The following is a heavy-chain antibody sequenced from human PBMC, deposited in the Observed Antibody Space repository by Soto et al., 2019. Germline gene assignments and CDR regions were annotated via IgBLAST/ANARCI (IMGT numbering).Heavy chain of an antibody. CDR3: ARHLTYCSAGSCYSDFPYYGMDV. Sequence: SEIMSLTCAVSGYSINSTIWWVWIRQPPGKGLEWIGYIYYSGSTYYNPSLKSRVTISVDTSKNQFSLKLSSVTAADTAVYYCARHLTYCSAGSCYSDFPYYGMDVWGQGTTVTVSS. V-gene: IGHV4-28*01. CDR2: IYYSGST. CDR1: GYSINSTIW. D-gene: IGHD2-15*01. J-gene: IGHJ6*02.